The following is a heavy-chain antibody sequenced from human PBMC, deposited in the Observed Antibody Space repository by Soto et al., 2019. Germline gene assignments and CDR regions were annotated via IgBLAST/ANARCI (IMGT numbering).Heavy chain of an antibody. CDR1: GGSISSGTYH. CDR3: ASEMNYYDTSGDSYFDY. J-gene: IGHJ4*02. V-gene: IGHV4-31*01. Sequence: SETLSLTCTVSGGSISSGTYHWTWIRQHPEKGLEWIGYIYYSGSTYYKPSLKSQVTISVDTSKKQISQRLSTVTAADTAVYYCASEMNYYDTSGDSYFDYWGQGTLVTVSS. D-gene: IGHD3-22*01. CDR2: IYYSGST.